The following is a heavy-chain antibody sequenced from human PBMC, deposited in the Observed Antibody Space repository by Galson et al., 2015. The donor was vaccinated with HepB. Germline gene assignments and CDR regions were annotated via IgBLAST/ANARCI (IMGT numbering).Heavy chain of an antibody. D-gene: IGHD3-3*01. CDR1: GFTFSSYS. Sequence: SLRLSCAASGFTFSSYSMNWVRQAPGKGLEWVSSISSSSSTIYYADSVKGRFTISRDNAKNSLYLQMNSLRAEDTAVYYCARGSNTYYDFWSGYPYFDYWGQGTLVTVSS. V-gene: IGHV3-48*01. J-gene: IGHJ4*02. CDR3: ARGSNTYYDFWSGYPYFDY. CDR2: ISSSSSTI.